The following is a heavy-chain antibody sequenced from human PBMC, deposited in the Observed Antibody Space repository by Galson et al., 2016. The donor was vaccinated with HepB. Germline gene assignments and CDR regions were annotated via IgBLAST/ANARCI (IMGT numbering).Heavy chain of an antibody. D-gene: IGHD1-26*01. J-gene: IGHJ4*02. Sequence: SLRLSCAASGFTFNISAMAWVRQVPGKGLEWVSSVNSGGYAVYADSLKGRFTISKDNAKNSVDLQMDSLRSEETALYYCARGAGSFSYWGQGILVTVSS. CDR1: GFTFNISA. CDR2: VNSGGYAV. V-gene: IGHV3-48*03. CDR3: ARGAGSFSY.